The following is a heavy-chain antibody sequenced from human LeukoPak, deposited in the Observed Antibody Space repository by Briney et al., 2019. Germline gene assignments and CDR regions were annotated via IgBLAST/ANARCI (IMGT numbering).Heavy chain of an antibody. D-gene: IGHD5-12*01. Sequence: KPSETLSLTCTVSGGSISSGGYYWSWIRQHPGKGLEWIGCIYYSGSTYYNPSLKSRVTISVDTSKNQFSLKLSSVTAADTAVYYCAREKIVATGNAFDIWGQGTMVTVSS. CDR2: IYYSGST. V-gene: IGHV4-31*03. CDR1: GGSISSGGYY. J-gene: IGHJ3*02. CDR3: AREKIVATGNAFDI.